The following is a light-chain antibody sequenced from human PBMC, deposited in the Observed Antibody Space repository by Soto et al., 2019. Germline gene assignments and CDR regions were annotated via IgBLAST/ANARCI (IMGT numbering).Light chain of an antibody. CDR1: QRLLHSNGNND. CDR3: MQALQTPFT. J-gene: IGKJ3*01. Sequence: DFVLTQSPLSLAVTPGEPASISCRSGQRLLHSNGNNDLNWYLQKPGQSPQLLIYMGSNRASGVPDRFSGSGSGTDFTLKISRVEAEDVGVYYCMQALQTPFTFGPGTKVEIK. CDR2: MGS. V-gene: IGKV2-28*01.